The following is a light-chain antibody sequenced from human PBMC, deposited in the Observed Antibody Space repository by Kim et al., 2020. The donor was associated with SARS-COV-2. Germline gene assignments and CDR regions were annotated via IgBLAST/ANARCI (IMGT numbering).Light chain of an antibody. CDR3: QVWDSSSDHPE. J-gene: IGLJ2*01. CDR1: NIGSKS. V-gene: IGLV3-21*04. Sequence: PGKTARITCGGNNIGSKSVPWYQQKPGQAPVLVIYYDSDRPSGIPERFSGSNSGNTATLTISRVEAGDEADYYCQVWDSSSDHPEFGGGTQLTVL. CDR2: YDS.